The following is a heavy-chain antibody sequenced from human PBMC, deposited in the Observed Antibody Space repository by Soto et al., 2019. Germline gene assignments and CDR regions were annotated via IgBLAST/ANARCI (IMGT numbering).Heavy chain of an antibody. J-gene: IGHJ6*02. CDR1: GGSIISSNW. Sequence: PSETLSLTCAVPGGSIISSNWWSFVRQPPGKGLEWIGEIYHSGSTNYNPSLKSRVTISVDKSKNQFSLKLSSVTAADTAVYYCARVRGYSYGFSGYYGMDVWGQGTTVTVSS. CDR2: IYHSGST. V-gene: IGHV4-4*02. CDR3: ARVRGYSYGFSGYYGMDV. D-gene: IGHD5-18*01.